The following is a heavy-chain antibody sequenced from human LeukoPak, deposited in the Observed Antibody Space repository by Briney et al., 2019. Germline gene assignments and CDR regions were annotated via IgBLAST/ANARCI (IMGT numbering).Heavy chain of an antibody. D-gene: IGHD6-13*01. CDR1: GGSISSYY. V-gene: IGHV4-59*01. CDR3: ARESRGAAALDY. Sequence: SETLSLTCTVSGGSISSYYWSWIRQPPGKGLEWIGYIYYSGSTNYNPSLKSRVTISVDTSKNQFFLKLSSVTAADTAVYYCARESRGAAALDYWGQGTLVTVSS. CDR2: IYYSGST. J-gene: IGHJ4*02.